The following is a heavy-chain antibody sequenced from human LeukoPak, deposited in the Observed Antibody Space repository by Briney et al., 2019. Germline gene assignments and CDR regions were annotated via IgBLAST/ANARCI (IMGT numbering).Heavy chain of an antibody. CDR3: ARESWSDSVAFDI. D-gene: IGHD3-3*01. Sequence: GGSLRLSCAASGFTFSSYAMHWVRQAPGEGLEWVGLISYGGIDKSYADSVKGRFTISRDSSKRTLYLQMNSLRAEDTAMYYCARESWSDSVAFDIWGLGTMVIVSS. CDR1: GFTFSSYA. J-gene: IGHJ3*02. V-gene: IGHV3-30*04. CDR2: ISYGGIDK.